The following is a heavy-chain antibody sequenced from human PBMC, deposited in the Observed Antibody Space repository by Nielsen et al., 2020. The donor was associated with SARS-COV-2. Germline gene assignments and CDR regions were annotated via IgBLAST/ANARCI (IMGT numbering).Heavy chain of an antibody. D-gene: IGHD2-21*02. CDR1: GFTFSSYA. Sequence: GESLKISCAASGFTFSSYAMSWVRQAPGKGLEWVSAISGSGGSTYYADSVKGRFTISRDNSKNTLYLQMNSLRAEDTAVYYCAKDLKRRTDRVVVTAIHHYHYGMDVWGQGTTVTVSS. V-gene: IGHV3-23*01. CDR2: ISGSGGST. J-gene: IGHJ6*02. CDR3: AKDLKRRTDRVVVTAIHHYHYGMDV.